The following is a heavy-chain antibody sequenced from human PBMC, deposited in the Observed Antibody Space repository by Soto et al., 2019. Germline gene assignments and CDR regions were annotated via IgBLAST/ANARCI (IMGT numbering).Heavy chain of an antibody. J-gene: IGHJ4*02. Sequence: VQLVQSGAEVKKPGASVKISCKASGFPFSNSGIAWVRQAPGQGFEWMAWITVHNGNTNYAQALQDRVTLTTDTSTNTAYMELRSLTSDDTAVYYCARQEVWLFLPDFWGQGTLVTVSS. CDR3: ARQEVWLFLPDF. CDR2: ITVHNGNT. V-gene: IGHV1-18*01. CDR1: GFPFSNSG. D-gene: IGHD2-21*01.